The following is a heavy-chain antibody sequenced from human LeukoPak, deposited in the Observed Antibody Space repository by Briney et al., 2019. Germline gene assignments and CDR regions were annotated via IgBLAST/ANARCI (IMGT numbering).Heavy chain of an antibody. CDR1: GFSFSSYK. J-gene: IGHJ4*02. D-gene: IGHD3-16*01. CDR3: ARRGSYNYY. CDR2: ISSSGSTI. Sequence: PGGSLRLSCAASGFSFSSYKLHWVRRAPGKGLEWVSYISSSGSTIYYADSVKGRFTISKDNAKNSLYLQMNSLRAEDTAVYYCARRGSYNYYWGQGTLVTVSS. V-gene: IGHV3-48*03.